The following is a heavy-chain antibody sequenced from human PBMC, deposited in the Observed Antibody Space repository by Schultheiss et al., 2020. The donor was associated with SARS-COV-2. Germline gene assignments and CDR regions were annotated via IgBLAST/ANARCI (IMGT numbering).Heavy chain of an antibody. CDR3: ACVYGDYRNWYFDL. J-gene: IGHJ2*01. V-gene: IGHV4-61*08. Sequence: SETLSLTCTVSGGSISSGGYYWSWIRQPPGKGLEWIGRIYTSGSTNYNPTLKSRVTMSVDTSKNQFSLKLSSVTAADTAVYYCACVYGDYRNWYFDLWGRGTLVTVSS. CDR2: IYTSGST. D-gene: IGHD4-17*01. CDR1: GGSISSGGYY.